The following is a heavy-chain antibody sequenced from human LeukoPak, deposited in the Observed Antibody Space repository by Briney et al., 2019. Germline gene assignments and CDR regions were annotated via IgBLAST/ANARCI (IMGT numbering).Heavy chain of an antibody. V-gene: IGHV1-18*01. CDR2: ISAYNGNT. D-gene: IGHD3-3*01. CDR1: GYTFTSYG. CDR3: ARAVPNYDFWSGYGYFDY. Sequence: ASVKVSCKASGYTFTSYGISWVRQAPGQGLEWMGWISAYNGNTNYAQKLQGRVTMTTDTSTSTAYMELRSLRSEDTAVYYCARAVPNYDFWSGYGYFDYWGQGTLVTVSS. J-gene: IGHJ4*02.